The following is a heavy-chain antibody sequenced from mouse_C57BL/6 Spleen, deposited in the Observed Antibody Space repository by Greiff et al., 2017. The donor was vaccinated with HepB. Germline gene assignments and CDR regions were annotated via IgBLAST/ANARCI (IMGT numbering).Heavy chain of an antibody. CDR2: INPSTGGT. D-gene: IGHD1-1*01. CDR1: GYSFTGYY. J-gene: IGHJ2*01. CDR3: ARDNTTVVATGYVDD. V-gene: IGHV1-42*01. Sequence: EVQLQQSGPELVKPGASVKISCKASGYSFTGYYMNWVKQSPEKSLEWIGEINPSTGGTTYNQKFKAKATLTVDKSSSTAYMQLKILTSEDSAVYYCARDNTTVVATGYVDDWGQGTTLTVSS.